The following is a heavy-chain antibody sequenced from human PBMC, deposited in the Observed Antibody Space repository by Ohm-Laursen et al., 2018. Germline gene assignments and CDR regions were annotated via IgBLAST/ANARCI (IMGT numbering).Heavy chain of an antibody. D-gene: IGHD3-22*01. V-gene: IGHV4-39*07. Sequence: GTLSLTCSISGGSISSSSFYWGWIRQPPGKGLEWIATKYYSGGTYYNPSLKSRVTISVDTSKNQFSLKLSSVTAADTAVYYCARLAGGSGYYSGLGNPRRDYWGQGTLVTVSS. CDR3: ARLAGGSGYYSGLGNPRRDY. J-gene: IGHJ4*02. CDR2: KYYSGGT. CDR1: GGSISSSSFY.